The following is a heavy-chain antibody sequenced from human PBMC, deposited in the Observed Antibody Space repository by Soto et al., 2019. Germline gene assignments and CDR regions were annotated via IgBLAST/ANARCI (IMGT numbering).Heavy chain of an antibody. D-gene: IGHD2-15*01. J-gene: IGHJ4*02. V-gene: IGHV5-10-1*01. CDR1: GNSFTSSW. Sequence: PWESLKISCKASGNSFTSSWINWVRQMPGKGLEWMGRIDPTDSYTEYSPSFQGHITISTDKSIAAAYLQWSSLKASDTAIYYCASSGYCSAGSCYHLDYWGQGTLVTVSS. CDR2: IDPTDSYT. CDR3: ASSGYCSAGSCYHLDY.